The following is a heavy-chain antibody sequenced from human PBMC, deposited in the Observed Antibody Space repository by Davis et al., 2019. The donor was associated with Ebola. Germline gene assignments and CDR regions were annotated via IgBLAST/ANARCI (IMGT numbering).Heavy chain of an antibody. J-gene: IGHJ3*02. CDR3: ARDILLWFGELLLGEDAFDI. CDR1: GYTFTSYG. D-gene: IGHD3-10*01. Sequence: ASVKVSCKASGYTFTSYGISWVRQAPGQGLEWMGWISAYNGNTNYAQKLQGRVTMTTDTSTSTAYMELRSLRSDDTAVYYCARDILLWFGELLLGEDAFDIWGQGTMVTVSS. CDR2: ISAYNGNT. V-gene: IGHV1-18*01.